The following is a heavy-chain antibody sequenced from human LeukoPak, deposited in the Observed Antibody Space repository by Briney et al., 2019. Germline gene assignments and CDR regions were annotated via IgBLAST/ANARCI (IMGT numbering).Heavy chain of an antibody. CDR2: ISARGATT. CDR1: GFTFSSYV. Sequence: HPGGSLRLSCAASGFTFSSYVMSWVRQTPGKGLEWVSYISARGATTYFADSVKGRFTISRDNSKNTLYLQMNSLRAEDTAVYYCAKGRPYGDYVSDFDYWGQGTLVTVSS. V-gene: IGHV3-23*01. CDR3: AKGRPYGDYVSDFDY. J-gene: IGHJ4*02. D-gene: IGHD4-17*01.